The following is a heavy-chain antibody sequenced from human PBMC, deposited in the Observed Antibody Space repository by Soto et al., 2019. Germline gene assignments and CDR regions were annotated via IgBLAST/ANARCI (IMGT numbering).Heavy chain of an antibody. CDR3: AKDRSVSSNWFDP. CDR1: GFTFSSYG. Sequence: GGSLRLSCAASGFTFSSYGMHWVRQAPGKGLEWVAVISYDGSNKYYADSVKGRFTISRDNSKNTLYLQMNSLRAEDTAVYYCAKDRSVSSNWFDPWGQGTLVTFSS. J-gene: IGHJ5*02. V-gene: IGHV3-30*18. CDR2: ISYDGSNK.